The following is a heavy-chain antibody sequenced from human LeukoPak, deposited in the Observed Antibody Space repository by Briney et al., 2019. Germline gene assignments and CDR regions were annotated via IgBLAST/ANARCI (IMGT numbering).Heavy chain of an antibody. CDR2: ISGDGGST. CDR1: GFTFDDYA. V-gene: IGHV3-43*02. Sequence: GGSLRLSCAASGFTFDDYAMHWVRQAPGKGLEWVSLISGDGGSTYYADSVKGRFTISRDNSKNSLYLQMNSLRTEDTALYNCAKGGIVGAITIDYWGQGTLVTVSS. CDR3: AKGGIVGAITIDY. D-gene: IGHD1-26*01. J-gene: IGHJ4*02.